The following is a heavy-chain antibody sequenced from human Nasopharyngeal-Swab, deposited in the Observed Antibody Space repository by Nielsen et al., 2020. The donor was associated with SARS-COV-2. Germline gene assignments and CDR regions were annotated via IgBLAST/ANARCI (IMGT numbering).Heavy chain of an antibody. CDR2: ISGSGGST. CDR1: GFTFSSYA. D-gene: IGHD6-19*01. Sequence: GEALKISCAASGFTFSSYAMSWVRQAPGKGLELVSAISGSGGSTYYADSVKGRFTISRDNSKNALYLQMNSLRAEDTAVYYCAKGGSAEWLAFSYYGMDVWGQGTTVTVSS. V-gene: IGHV3-23*01. J-gene: IGHJ6*02. CDR3: AKGGSAEWLAFSYYGMDV.